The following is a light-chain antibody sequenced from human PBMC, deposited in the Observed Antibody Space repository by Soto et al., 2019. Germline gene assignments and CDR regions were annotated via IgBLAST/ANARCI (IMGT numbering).Light chain of an antibody. CDR3: QQYNTLPM. V-gene: IGKV1-5*01. Sequence: DSQMAQSPSTLSASVGDRITMTCRASQSISNWLAWYQQKPGKAPKLLIYDASSLESGVPSRFSGSGSGTEFTLTISSLQPDDFATYWCQQYNTLPMFGPGTKVDI. J-gene: IGKJ1*01. CDR1: QSISNW. CDR2: DAS.